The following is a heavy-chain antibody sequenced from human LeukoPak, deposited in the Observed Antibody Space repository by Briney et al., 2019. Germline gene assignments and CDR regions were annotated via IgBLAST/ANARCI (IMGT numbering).Heavy chain of an antibody. CDR3: ARDRSVVVISTVYYYYGMDV. J-gene: IGHJ6*02. Sequence: SQTLSLTFAISGDSVSTASNAWYWIRQSPSRGLEWLGRTYYRSKWYNDYAVSVKSRMTINPDTSKNQFSLQLNSVTPEDTAVYYCARDRSVVVISTVYYYYGMDVWGQGTTVTVSS. D-gene: IGHD3-22*01. V-gene: IGHV6-1*01. CDR2: TYYRSKWYN. CDR1: GDSVSTASNA.